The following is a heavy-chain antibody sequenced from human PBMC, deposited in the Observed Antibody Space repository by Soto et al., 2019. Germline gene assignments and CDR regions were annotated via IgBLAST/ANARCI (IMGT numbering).Heavy chain of an antibody. CDR3: ARDPTRYCSSTSCHGWLGNYYYYMDV. J-gene: IGHJ6*03. CDR1: GFTFSSYW. D-gene: IGHD2-2*01. CDR2: INSDGSST. V-gene: IGHV3-74*01. Sequence: GGSLRLSCAASGFTFSSYWMHWVRQAPGKGLVWVSRINSDGSSTSYADSVKGRFTISRDNAKNTLYLQMNSLRAEDTAVYYCARDPTRYCSSTSCHGWLGNYYYYMDVWGKGTTVTVSS.